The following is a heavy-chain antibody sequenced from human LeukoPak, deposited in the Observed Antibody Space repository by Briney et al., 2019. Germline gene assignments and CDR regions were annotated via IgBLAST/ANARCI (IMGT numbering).Heavy chain of an antibody. CDR2: IYPGDSDT. D-gene: IGHD2-15*01. Sequence: GESLKISCKDSGYRFSSYWIGWVRQMPGKGLEWMGIIYPGDSDTRYSPSFQGQVTISADKSISTAYLQWSSLKASDTAMYYCARSGKMGDIVVVVAATPGAFDIWGQGTMVTVSS. CDR3: ARSGKMGDIVVVVAATPGAFDI. J-gene: IGHJ3*02. V-gene: IGHV5-51*01. CDR1: GYRFSSYW.